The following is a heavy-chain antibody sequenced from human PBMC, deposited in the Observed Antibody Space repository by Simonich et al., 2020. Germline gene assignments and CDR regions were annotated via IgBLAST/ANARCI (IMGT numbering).Heavy chain of an antibody. CDR2: INPNSGGT. CDR3: ARVRFEAFDI. CDR1: GYTFTGYY. J-gene: IGHJ3*02. V-gene: IGHV1-2*02. Sequence: QVQLVQSGAEVKKPGAPVKVSCKASGYTFTGYYMHWGRQAPGQGLEWMGWINPNSGGTNDAQKFQGRVTMTRDTSISTAYMELSRLRSDDTAVYYCARVRFEAFDIWGQGTMVTVSS.